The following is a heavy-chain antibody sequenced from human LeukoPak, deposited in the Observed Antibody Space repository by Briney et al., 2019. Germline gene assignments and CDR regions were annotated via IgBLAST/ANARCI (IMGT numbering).Heavy chain of an antibody. Sequence: GGSLRLSCATSGFTFGTYWMTWVRQAPGTGLEWVANINPDGSGTFYVGSVKGRFTISRDNAKNSLYPHMNSLRAEDTAIYYCARDPDYGDPGPFFDYWGQGVLVTVSS. CDR3: ARDPDYGDPGPFFDY. CDR2: INPDGSGT. J-gene: IGHJ4*02. V-gene: IGHV3-7*03. CDR1: GFTFGTYW. D-gene: IGHD2-21*02.